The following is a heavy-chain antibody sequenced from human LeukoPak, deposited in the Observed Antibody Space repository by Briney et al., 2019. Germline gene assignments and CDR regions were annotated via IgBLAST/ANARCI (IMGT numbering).Heavy chain of an antibody. CDR3: AQDRFVSSGRDDY. V-gene: IGHV3-23*01. CDR1: GFTFSSYA. J-gene: IGHJ4*02. Sequence: GGSLRLSCAASGFTFSSYAMSWVRQAPGKGLAWVSGISGSGENTYYVDSVKGRFTISRDNSKNTLYLQMTNLRVEDTAVYFCAQDRFVSSGRDDYWGQGSLVTVSS. CDR2: ISGSGENT. D-gene: IGHD6-19*01.